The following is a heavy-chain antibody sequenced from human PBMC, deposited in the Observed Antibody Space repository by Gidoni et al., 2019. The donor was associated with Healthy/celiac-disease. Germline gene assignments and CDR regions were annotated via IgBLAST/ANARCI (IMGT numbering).Heavy chain of an antibody. V-gene: IGHV3-33*01. CDR2: IWYDGSNK. J-gene: IGHJ6*02. Sequence: APGKGLEWVAVIWYDGSNKYYADSVKGRFTISRDNSKNTLYLQMNSLRAEDTAVYYCARVRSMPGSYDSSGYYPSYGMDVWGQGTTVTVSS. D-gene: IGHD3-22*01. CDR3: ARVRSMPGSYDSSGYYPSYGMDV.